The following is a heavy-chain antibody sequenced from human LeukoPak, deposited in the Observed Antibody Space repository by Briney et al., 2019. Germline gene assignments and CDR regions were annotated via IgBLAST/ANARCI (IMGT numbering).Heavy chain of an antibody. CDR2: ISGSGGST. Sequence: PGGSLRLSCAASGFTFSSYAMSWVRQAPGKGLEWVSAISGSGGSTYYADSVKGRFTISRDNSKNTLYLQTNSLRAEDTAVYYCAKASPYDFWSGYPPSGDYWGQGTLVTVSS. D-gene: IGHD3-3*01. J-gene: IGHJ4*02. CDR1: GFTFSSYA. V-gene: IGHV3-23*01. CDR3: AKASPYDFWSGYPPSGDY.